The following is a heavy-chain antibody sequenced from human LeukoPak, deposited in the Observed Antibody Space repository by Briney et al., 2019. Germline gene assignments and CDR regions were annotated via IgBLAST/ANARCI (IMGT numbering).Heavy chain of an antibody. CDR3: ARGVYDFWSGYSSHWFDP. D-gene: IGHD3-3*01. V-gene: IGHV1-8*01. Sequence: ASVNVSCRASGYTFTIYDISWVPQAPGQGLEWMGWMNPNSGNTGYAQKFQGRVTMTRNTSISTAYMELSSLRSEDTAVYYCARGVYDFWSGYSSHWFDPWGQGTLVTVSS. J-gene: IGHJ5*02. CDR1: GYTFTIYD. CDR2: MNPNSGNT.